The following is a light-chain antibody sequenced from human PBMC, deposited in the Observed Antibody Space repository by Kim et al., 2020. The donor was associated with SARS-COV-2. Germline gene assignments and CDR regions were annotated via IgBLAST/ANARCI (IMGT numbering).Light chain of an antibody. CDR3: QQYSNWPGT. J-gene: IGKJ1*01. Sequence: PGEGATLSCTASRRVSSNLAGYQQKPGQAPRLLMYGASTRATGTSPRFSGSGSGTEFTLTISSLQSEDFAVYYCQQYSNWPGTFGQGTKVDIK. V-gene: IGKV3-15*01. CDR1: RRVSSN. CDR2: GAS.